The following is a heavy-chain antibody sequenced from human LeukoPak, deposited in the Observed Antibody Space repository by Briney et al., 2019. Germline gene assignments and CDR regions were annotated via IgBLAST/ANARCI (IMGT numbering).Heavy chain of an antibody. J-gene: IGHJ3*02. CDR3: ASPIYGDYTENGFDI. D-gene: IGHD4-17*01. CDR2: INHSGNT. Sequence: SETLSLTCAVYGGSLSGYYWSWIRQPPGKGLEWIGEINHSGNTNYNPSLKSRVTILVDTSKNQFSLKLNSVTAADTAVYYCASPIYGDYTENGFDIWGQGTMVTVSS. V-gene: IGHV4-34*01. CDR1: GGSLSGYY.